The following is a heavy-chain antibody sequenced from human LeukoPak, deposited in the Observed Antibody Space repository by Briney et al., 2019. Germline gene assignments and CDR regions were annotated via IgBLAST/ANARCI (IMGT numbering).Heavy chain of an antibody. Sequence: PGGSLRLSCAASGFAVSSNHMYWVRQAPGKGLEWVSIIYIGDKTYYVDSVKGRFTISRDNSKNTLYLQMNSLRAEDTAVYYCAKGYGGSYYAPFDYWGQGTLVTVSS. CDR3: AKGYGGSYYAPFDY. J-gene: IGHJ4*02. CDR1: GFAVSSNH. V-gene: IGHV3-53*05. D-gene: IGHD1-26*01. CDR2: IYIGDKT.